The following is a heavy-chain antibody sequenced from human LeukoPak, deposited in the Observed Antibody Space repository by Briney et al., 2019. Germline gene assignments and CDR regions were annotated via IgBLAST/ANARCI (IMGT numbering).Heavy chain of an antibody. D-gene: IGHD5-12*01. CDR2: FDPEDGET. CDR1: GYTLNELS. V-gene: IGHV1-24*01. J-gene: IGHJ4*02. CDR3: ATSVGRGYSGYDFDY. Sequence: ASVKVSCKVSGYTLNELSMHWVRQAPGKGLEWMGGFDPEDGETIYAQKFQGRVTMTEDTSTDTAYMELSSLRSEDTAVYYCATSVGRGYSGYDFDYWGQGTLVTVSS.